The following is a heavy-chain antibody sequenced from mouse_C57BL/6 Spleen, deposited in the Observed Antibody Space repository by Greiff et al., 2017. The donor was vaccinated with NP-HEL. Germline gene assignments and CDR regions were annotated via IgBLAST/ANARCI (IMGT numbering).Heavy chain of an antibody. CDR3: ARDDDYGSDYAMDY. CDR2: ISYDGSN. J-gene: IGHJ4*01. D-gene: IGHD1-1*01. V-gene: IGHV3-6*01. CDR1: GYSITSGYY. Sequence: DVKLQESGPGLVKPSQSLSLTCSVTGYSITSGYYWNWIRQFPGNKLEWMGYISYDGSNNYNPSLKNRISITRDTSKNQFFLKLNSVTTEDTATYYCARDDDYGSDYAMDYWGQGTSVTVSS.